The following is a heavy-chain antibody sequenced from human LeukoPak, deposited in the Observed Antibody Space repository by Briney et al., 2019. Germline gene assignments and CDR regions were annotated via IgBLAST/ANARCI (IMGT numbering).Heavy chain of an antibody. Sequence: GGSLRLSCTASGFTFGDYAMSWVRQAPGKGLEWVGFIRSKAYGGTTEYAASVKGRFTISRDDSKSIAYLQMNSLKTEDTAVYYCTRDEVVPPIYYYYYMDVWGKGTTVTVSS. V-gene: IGHV3-49*04. D-gene: IGHD2-2*01. CDR3: TRDEVVPPIYYYYYMDV. CDR1: GFTFGDYA. CDR2: IRSKAYGGTT. J-gene: IGHJ6*03.